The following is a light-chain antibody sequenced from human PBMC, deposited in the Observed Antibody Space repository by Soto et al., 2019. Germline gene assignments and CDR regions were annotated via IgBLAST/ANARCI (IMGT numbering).Light chain of an antibody. Sequence: QSALTQPASVSGSPGQSITISCTGTSSDGGSYNYVSWYQQHPGKAPKLMIYDVSNRPSGVSNRLSGSKSGNTASLTISGLQAEDEADYYCSSYTSSSTLMVFGGGTKLTVL. J-gene: IGLJ2*01. CDR3: SSYTSSSTLMV. CDR2: DVS. CDR1: SSDGGSYNY. V-gene: IGLV2-14*01.